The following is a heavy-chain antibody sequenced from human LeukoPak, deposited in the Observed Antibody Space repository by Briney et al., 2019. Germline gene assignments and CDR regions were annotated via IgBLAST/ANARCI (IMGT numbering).Heavy chain of an antibody. CDR2: ISSSGSTV. Sequence: GGSLRLSCPVSGFTFGRYEMNWVRQAPGKGLDWVSYISSSGSTVYYPDYVKGRFTIYRDNAKNSLYLQMTSMRGEDTAVYYCARGGAVAGLYWGQGTLVTVSS. CDR3: ARGGAVAGLY. CDR1: GFTFGRYE. J-gene: IGHJ4*02. D-gene: IGHD6-19*01. V-gene: IGHV3-48*03.